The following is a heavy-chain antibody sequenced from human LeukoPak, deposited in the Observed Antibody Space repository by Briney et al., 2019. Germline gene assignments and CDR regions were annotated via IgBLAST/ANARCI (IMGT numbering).Heavy chain of an antibody. CDR2: ISYDGSNK. CDR3: AREVEDVRWLRLYNWFDP. J-gene: IGHJ5*02. Sequence: GGSLRLSCAASGFTFSSYAMHWIRQAPAKGLEWVAVISYDGSNKYYADSVKGRFTISRDNSKNTLYLQMNSLRAEDTAVYYCAREVEDVRWLRLYNWFDPWGQGTLVTVSS. V-gene: IGHV3-30*04. CDR1: GFTFSSYA. D-gene: IGHD5-12*01.